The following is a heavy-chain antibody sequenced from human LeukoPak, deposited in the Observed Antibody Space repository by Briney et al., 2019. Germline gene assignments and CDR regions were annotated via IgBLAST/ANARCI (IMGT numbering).Heavy chain of an antibody. Sequence: GVSLRLSCAASGFTFSNVGVSWVRQAPGKGLEWVGRIKSNTDGGTTHYAVPVKGRFTISRDDSKNTLYLQMNSLKTEDTALYYCTTAAESWLQPDYWGQGTRVTVSS. CDR2: IKSNTDGGTT. V-gene: IGHV3-15*01. D-gene: IGHD5-24*01. CDR1: GFTFSNVG. J-gene: IGHJ4*02. CDR3: TTAAESWLQPDY.